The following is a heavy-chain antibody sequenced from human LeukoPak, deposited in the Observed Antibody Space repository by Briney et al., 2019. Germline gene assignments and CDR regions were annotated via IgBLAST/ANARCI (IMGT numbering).Heavy chain of an antibody. D-gene: IGHD6-13*01. CDR3: ASRAGYSSSWSAFDY. Sequence: GGALRLSCAASGFTFSSHWMSWVRQAPGKGLEWVANIKQDGSEKYYVDSVKGRFTISRDNAKNSLYLQMDSLRAEDTAVYYCASRAGYSSSWSAFDYWGQGTLVTVSS. J-gene: IGHJ4*02. V-gene: IGHV3-7*05. CDR2: IKQDGSEK. CDR1: GFTFSSHW.